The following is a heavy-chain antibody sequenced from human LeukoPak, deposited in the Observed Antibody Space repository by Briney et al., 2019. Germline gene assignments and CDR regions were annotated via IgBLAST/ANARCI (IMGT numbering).Heavy chain of an antibody. CDR2: ISYDGSNK. CDR3: AKEGYSRGYYSYYYMDV. Sequence: GGSLRLSCTTSGFSFNTYSMSWVRQAPGKGLEWVTAISYDGSNKYYADSVKGRFTISRDNSKNTLYVQMNSLRAEDTAVYYCAKEGYSRGYYSYYYMDVWGKGTTVTVSS. V-gene: IGHV3-30*04. CDR1: GFSFNTYS. D-gene: IGHD6-13*01. J-gene: IGHJ6*03.